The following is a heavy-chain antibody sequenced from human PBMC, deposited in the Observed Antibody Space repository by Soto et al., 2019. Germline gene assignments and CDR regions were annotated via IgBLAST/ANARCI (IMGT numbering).Heavy chain of an antibody. J-gene: IGHJ3*01. CDR1: GFSFNNHA. CDR3: AKDRLMLTMVVVGAFDF. V-gene: IGHV3-23*01. Sequence: VQLLESGGGLVQPWGSLRLSCAASGFSFNNHAMTWVRQAPGKGLEWVSGISGSGSTTHYADSGKGRFTISRVNSKDTLYLQMNSLRPEDTAVYYCAKDRLMLTMVVVGAFDFWGLGTMVTVSS. CDR2: ISGSGSTT. D-gene: IGHD3-22*01.